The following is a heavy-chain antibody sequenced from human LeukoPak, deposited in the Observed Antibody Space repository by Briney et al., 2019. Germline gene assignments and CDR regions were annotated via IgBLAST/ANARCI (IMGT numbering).Heavy chain of an antibody. CDR1: GGSISSYY. V-gene: IGHV4-59*01. CDR2: VYYSGST. CDR3: GGRAARPGDAFDI. J-gene: IGHJ3*02. D-gene: IGHD6-6*01. Sequence: SETLSLTCTVSGGSISSYYWRWLRQPPGKGLEWIGYVYYSGSTNYKPSLTNRVTISVDTSKNQFSLKLSSVTAADTAVYYCGGRAARPGDAFDIWGQGTMVTVSS.